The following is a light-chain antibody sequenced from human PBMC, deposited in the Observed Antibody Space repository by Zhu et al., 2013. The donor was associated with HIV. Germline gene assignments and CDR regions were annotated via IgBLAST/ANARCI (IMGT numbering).Light chain of an antibody. CDR1: SSDIGGYNY. J-gene: IGLJ1*01. CDR2: DVR. CDR3: CSYVQSIYV. V-gene: IGLV2-14*03. Sequence: QSALTQSASVSGSPGQSITISCTGTSSDIGGYNYISWYQHHPGKVPRLLIYDVRNRPSGISRRFSGSKSGNTASLTISGLQAEDEAEYYCCSYVQSIYVFGSGTEVIVL.